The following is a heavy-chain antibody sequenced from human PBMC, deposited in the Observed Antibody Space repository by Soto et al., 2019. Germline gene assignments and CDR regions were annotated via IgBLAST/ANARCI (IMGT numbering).Heavy chain of an antibody. Sequence: QVQLVQSGADVKKPGSSVKVSCEVSGGTFSNYAFTWVRQGPGQGLEWMGGIIPIFGTANYARQFKGRVASSADKSTTTTYMELSNLTSEDTAVCYCARVAETGYTSGWYYFDYWGQGSLVTVSS. J-gene: IGHJ4*02. CDR2: IIPIFGTA. CDR3: ARVAETGYTSGWYYFDY. D-gene: IGHD6-19*01. CDR1: GGTFSNYA. V-gene: IGHV1-69*14.